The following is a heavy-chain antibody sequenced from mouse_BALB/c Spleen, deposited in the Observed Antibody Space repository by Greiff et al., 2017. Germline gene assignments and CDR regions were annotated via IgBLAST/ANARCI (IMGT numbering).Heavy chain of an antibody. CDR3: ARPHYYGSSEAGSYFDY. D-gene: IGHD1-1*01. Sequence: EVKLVESGGGLVKPGGSLKLSCAASGFTFSSYAMSWVRQTPEKRLEWVATISSGGSYTYYPDSVKGRFTIARDNAKNTLYLQMSSLRSEDTAMYYCARPHYYGSSEAGSYFDYWGQGTTLTVSS. CDR1: GFTFSSYA. V-gene: IGHV5-9-3*01. CDR2: ISSGGSYT. J-gene: IGHJ2*01.